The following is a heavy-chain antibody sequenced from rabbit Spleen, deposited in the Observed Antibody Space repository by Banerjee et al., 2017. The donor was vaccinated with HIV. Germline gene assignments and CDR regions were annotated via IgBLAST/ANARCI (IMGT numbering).Heavy chain of an antibody. V-gene: IGHV1S40*01. CDR3: ARSINWANRALNL. CDR2: IYTGSGAT. J-gene: IGHJ4*01. CDR1: GFSLSSSHW. Sequence: QSLEESGGDLVKPGASLTLTCIASGFSLSSSHWIFWVRQAPGKGLEWIASIYTGSGATYYANWAKGRFTVSKASSTTVDLKLTSLTAADTATYFCARSINWANRALNLWGPGTLVTVS. D-gene: IGHD1-1*01.